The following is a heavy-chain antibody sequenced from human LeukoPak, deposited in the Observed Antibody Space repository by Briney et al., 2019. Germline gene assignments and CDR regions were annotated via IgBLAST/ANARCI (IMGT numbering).Heavy chain of an antibody. CDR1: GFTLSSYW. CDR2: INSDGSST. CDR3: AELGITMIGGV. D-gene: IGHD3-10*02. V-gene: IGHV3-74*01. Sequence: GGSLRLSCAASGFTLSSYWMHWVRHAPGKGLVWVSRINSDGSSTTYADSVKGRFTISRDNAKNSLYLQMNSLRAEDTAVYYCAELGITMIGGVWGKGTTVTISS. J-gene: IGHJ6*04.